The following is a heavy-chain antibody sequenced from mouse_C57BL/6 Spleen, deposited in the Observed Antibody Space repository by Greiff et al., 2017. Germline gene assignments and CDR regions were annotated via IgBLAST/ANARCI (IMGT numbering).Heavy chain of an antibody. V-gene: IGHV1-82*01. D-gene: IGHD2-4*01. CDR1: GYAFSSSW. CDR2: IYPGDGDT. J-gene: IGHJ4*01. CDR3: ARSELGITPYYYAMDY. Sequence: QVQLQQSGPELVKPGASVKISCKASGYAFSSSWMNWVKQRPGKGLEWIGRIYPGDGDTNYNGQFKGKATLTADKSSSTAYMQLSSLTSEDSAVYFCARSELGITPYYYAMDYWGQGTSVTVSS.